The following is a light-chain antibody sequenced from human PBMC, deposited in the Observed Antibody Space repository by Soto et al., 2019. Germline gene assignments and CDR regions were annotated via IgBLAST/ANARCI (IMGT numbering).Light chain of an antibody. J-gene: IGKJ1*01. CDR1: QTINNN. V-gene: IGKV3-15*01. CDR2: GAS. CDR3: QQYNNWPQT. Sequence: VMTQAPATLSVSPGERVTLSYRASQTINNNVAWYQLKDGQVPRLLIYGASTRATDIPARFSGSGSGTEFTLTISSLQSEDFAEYHCQQYNNWPQTFGQGTKV.